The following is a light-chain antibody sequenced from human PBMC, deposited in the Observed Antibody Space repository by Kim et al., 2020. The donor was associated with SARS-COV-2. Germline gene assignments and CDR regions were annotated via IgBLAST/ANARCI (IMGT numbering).Light chain of an antibody. J-gene: IGLJ2*01. V-gene: IGLV3-21*03. CDR2: DDS. CDR1: NIGSKS. Sequence: PGKTDRMTCGGNNIGSKSVHWDQQKPGQAPVLVVYDDSDRPSGIPERFSGSNSGNTATLTSSRVEAGDEADYYCQVWDSSSDHVVFGGGTQLTVL. CDR3: QVWDSSSDHVV.